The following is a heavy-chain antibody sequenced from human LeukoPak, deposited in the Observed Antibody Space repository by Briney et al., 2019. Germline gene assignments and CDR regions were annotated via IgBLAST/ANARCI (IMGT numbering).Heavy chain of an antibody. Sequence: SVKVSCKASGGTFSRHTISWVRQSPGQGLEWMGGITPMFGTSNYAQKFRGRVTITADESTSTAYMELSSLRSEDRAVYYCARAQSYGDYFDYWGQGTLVTVSS. CDR3: ARAQSYGDYFDY. CDR2: ITPMFGTS. CDR1: GGTFSRHT. J-gene: IGHJ4*02. V-gene: IGHV1-69*13. D-gene: IGHD3-10*01.